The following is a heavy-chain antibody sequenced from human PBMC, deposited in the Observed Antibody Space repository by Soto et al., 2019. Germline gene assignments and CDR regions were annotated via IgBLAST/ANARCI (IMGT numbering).Heavy chain of an antibody. CDR1: GYSISSGYY. CDR2: IYRGGST. CDR3: ARVGPWVPYYYDSSPYTFENWFDP. Sequence: SETLSLTCAVSGYSISSGYYWGWLRQPPGKGLEWIGSIYRGGSTYYNPSLNSRVTLSIDMTNNHVSLILNSVTAADTAVYYCARVGPWVPYYYDSSPYTFENWFDPWGQGTLVTVSS. J-gene: IGHJ5*02. D-gene: IGHD3-22*01. V-gene: IGHV4-38-2*01.